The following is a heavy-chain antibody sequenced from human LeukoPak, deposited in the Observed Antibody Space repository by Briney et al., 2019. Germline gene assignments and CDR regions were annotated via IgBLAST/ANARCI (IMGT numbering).Heavy chain of an antibody. CDR2: INTNTGDP. CDR3: ARTVWVPMLEENWFDP. Sequence: ASVKVSCKASGYTFTNYYMHWVRQAPGQGLEWMGWINTNTGDPTYAQGFTGRFVFSLDTSVSTAYLQISSLKAEDTAVYYCARTVWVPMLEENWFDPWGQGTLVTVSS. CDR1: GYTFTNYY. J-gene: IGHJ5*02. D-gene: IGHD3-10*02. V-gene: IGHV7-4-1*02.